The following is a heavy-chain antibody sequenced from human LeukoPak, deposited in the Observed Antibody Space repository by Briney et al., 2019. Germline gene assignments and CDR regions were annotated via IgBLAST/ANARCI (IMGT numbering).Heavy chain of an antibody. V-gene: IGHV4-61*02. J-gene: IGHJ6*03. CDR2: IYTSGST. CDR3: AGGGYSGHEDYYYYYMDV. Sequence: PSQTLSLTCTVSGGSISSGSYYWSWIRQPAGKGLEWIGRIYTSGSTNYNPSLKSRVTISVDTSKNQFSLKLSSVTAADTAVYYCAGGGYSGHEDYYYYYMDVWGKGTTVTVSS. CDR1: GGSISSGSYY. D-gene: IGHD5-12*01.